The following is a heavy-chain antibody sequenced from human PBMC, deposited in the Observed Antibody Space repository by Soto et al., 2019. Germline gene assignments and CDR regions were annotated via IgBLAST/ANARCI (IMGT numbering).Heavy chain of an antibody. Sequence: LTXAXXGGCLSDYYWFWIRQPPGKGLEWIGEIHHSGSTNYNPSLKSRLTISLDASTYQFSLSLTSVTAADTAVYFCARGEAYSNYPARWGQGSLVTVSS. J-gene: IGHJ4*02. V-gene: IGHV4-34*01. CDR1: GGCLSDYY. D-gene: IGHD4-4*01. CDR3: ARGEAYSNYPAR. CDR2: IHHSGST.